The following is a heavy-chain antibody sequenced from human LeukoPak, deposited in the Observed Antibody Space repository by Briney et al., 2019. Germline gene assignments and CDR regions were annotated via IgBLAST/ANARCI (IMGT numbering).Heavy chain of an antibody. V-gene: IGHV4-38-2*02. CDR3: ARHERMVRGEDDY. CDR1: GYSLSSGYY. D-gene: IGHD3-10*01. J-gene: IGHJ4*02. Sequence: PSETLSLTCTVSGYSLSSGYYWGWIRQPPGKGLEWTGSIDHSGSTYYNPSLKSRVTISVDTSKNQFSLKLSSVTAADTAVYYCARHERMVRGEDDYWGQGTLVTVSS. CDR2: IDHSGST.